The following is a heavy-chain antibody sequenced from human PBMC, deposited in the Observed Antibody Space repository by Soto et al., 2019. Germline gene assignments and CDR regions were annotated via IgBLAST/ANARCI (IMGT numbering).Heavy chain of an antibody. CDR3: ARDPVSPDYDFWSGSSSYYYYYGMDV. D-gene: IGHD3-3*01. CDR1: GYTFTSYG. CDR2: ISAYNGNT. V-gene: IGHV1-18*01. J-gene: IGHJ6*02. Sequence: VASVKVSCKASGYTFTSYGISWVRQAPGQGLEWMGWISAYNGNTNYAQKLQGRVTMTTDTSTSTAYMELSSLRSEDTAVYYCARDPVSPDYDFWSGSSSYYYYYGMDVWGQGTTVTVSS.